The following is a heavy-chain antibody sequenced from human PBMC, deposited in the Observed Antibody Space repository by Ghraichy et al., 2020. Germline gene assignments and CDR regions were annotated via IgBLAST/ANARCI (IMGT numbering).Heavy chain of an antibody. CDR3: ARDQWKKQWLPQGYYYYYGMDV. Sequence: SETLSLTCTVSGGSISSYYWSWIRQPPGKGLEWIGYIYYSGSTNYNPSLKSRVTISVDTSKNQFSLKLSSVTAADTAVYYCARDQWKKQWLPQGYYYYYGMDVWGQGTTVTVSS. CDR1: GGSISSYY. J-gene: IGHJ6*02. V-gene: IGHV4-59*01. D-gene: IGHD6-19*01. CDR2: IYYSGST.